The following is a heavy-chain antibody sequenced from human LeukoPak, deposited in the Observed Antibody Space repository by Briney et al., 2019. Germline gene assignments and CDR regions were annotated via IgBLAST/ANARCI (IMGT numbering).Heavy chain of an antibody. CDR1: GDSVSRSDSY. Sequence: PSETLSLTCSVSGDSVSRSDSYWDWIRQPPGKGLEWIGTIYYSGSTNYNPSLKSRVTISVDTSKNQFSLKLSSVTAADTAVYYCARGPYSSSWYQPNWFDPWGQGTLVTVSS. CDR3: ARGPYSSSWYQPNWFDP. CDR2: IYYSGST. V-gene: IGHV4-39*07. D-gene: IGHD6-13*01. J-gene: IGHJ5*02.